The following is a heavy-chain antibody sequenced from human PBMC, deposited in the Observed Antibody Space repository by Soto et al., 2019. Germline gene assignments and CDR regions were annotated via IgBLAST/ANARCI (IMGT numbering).Heavy chain of an antibody. D-gene: IGHD7-27*01. V-gene: IGHV1-2*02. CDR1: GYTFTDSA. CDR2: INPHSGAT. J-gene: IGHJ4*02. Sequence: GASVKVSCKASGYTFTDSAMRWVRQAPGQGLEWMAWINPHSGATSYAQKFQGRVTTTRDTSITTGYMELSRLTSDDTAVYYCARDLTGDVGGWGQGTLVTVSS. CDR3: ARDLTGDVGG.